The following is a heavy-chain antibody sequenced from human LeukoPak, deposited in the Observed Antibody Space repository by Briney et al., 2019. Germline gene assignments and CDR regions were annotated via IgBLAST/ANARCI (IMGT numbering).Heavy chain of an antibody. V-gene: IGHV3-23*01. J-gene: IGHJ4*02. D-gene: IGHD2-15*01. CDR1: GFTFSSYA. CDR3: AKVGIVVVVAATPYFDY. Sequence: AGSLRLSCAVSGFTFSSYAMSWGRKAPGKGLEWVSAISGSGGSTYYSDSVKGRFTISRDNSQNTLYLQMNSLRAEDTAVYYCAKVGIVVVVAATPYFDYWGQGTLVTVSS. CDR2: ISGSGGST.